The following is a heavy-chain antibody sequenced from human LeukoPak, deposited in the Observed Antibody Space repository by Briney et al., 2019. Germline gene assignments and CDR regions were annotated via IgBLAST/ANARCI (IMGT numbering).Heavy chain of an antibody. D-gene: IGHD2-2*01. V-gene: IGHV4-38-2*02. CDR3: ARGRCSSTSCYALNAFDI. CDR1: GYSISSGYY. J-gene: IGHJ3*02. Sequence: SETLSLTCTVSGYSISSGYYWGWIRQPPGKGLEWIGSIYHSGSTYYNPSLKSRVTISVDTSKNQFSLKLSSVTAADTAVYYCARGRCSSTSCYALNAFDIWGQGTMVTVSS. CDR2: IYHSGST.